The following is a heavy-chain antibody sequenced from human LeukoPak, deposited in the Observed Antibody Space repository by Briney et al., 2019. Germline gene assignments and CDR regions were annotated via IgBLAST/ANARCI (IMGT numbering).Heavy chain of an antibody. CDR2: ISSGGVTI. J-gene: IGHJ4*02. Sequence: PGGSLRLSCAPSGFTFSDYYMSWIRQAPGKGLEWVSYISSGGVTIYYADSVKGRFTISRDNAKNSLYLQMNSLRAEDTAVYYCARVLRKYSYYDEGKTDYWGQGTLVTVSS. CDR1: GFTFSDYY. D-gene: IGHD4-11*01. CDR3: ARVLRKYSYYDEGKTDY. V-gene: IGHV3-11*01.